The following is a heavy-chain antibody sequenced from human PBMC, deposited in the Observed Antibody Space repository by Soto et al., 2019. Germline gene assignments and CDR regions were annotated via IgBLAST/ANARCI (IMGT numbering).Heavy chain of an antibody. CDR2: IYYSGST. V-gene: IGHV4-59*12. CDR1: GGSISSYY. D-gene: IGHD3-10*01. J-gene: IGHJ4*01. CDR3: ARVYPRRSSFLPY. Sequence: SETLSLTCTVSGGSISSYYWSWIRQPPGKGLEWIGYIYYSGSTNYNPSLKSRVTTSIDTSKNQFSLKLTSVTAADTAMYYCARVYPRRSSFLPYWGRGLLVTVSS.